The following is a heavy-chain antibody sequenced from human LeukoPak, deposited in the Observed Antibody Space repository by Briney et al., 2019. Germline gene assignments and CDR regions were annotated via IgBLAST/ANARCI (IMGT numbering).Heavy chain of an antibody. CDR1: GASISSDY. CDR3: ARGVYIAAAQYGY. J-gene: IGHJ4*02. V-gene: IGHV4-59*01. D-gene: IGHD6-13*01. CDR2: IYHSGHT. Sequence: PSETLSLTCTVSGASISSDYWSWIRQPPGKGLEWIGYIYHSGHTMSNPSLKSRVTISVDTSKNQFSLKLSSVTAADTAVYYCARGVYIAAAQYGYWGQGTLVTVSS.